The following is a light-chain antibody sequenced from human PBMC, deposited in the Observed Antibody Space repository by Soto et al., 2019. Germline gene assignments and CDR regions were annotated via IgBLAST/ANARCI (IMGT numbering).Light chain of an antibody. CDR3: SSYTSSNPRV. Sequence: QSALTQPASVSGSPGQSITISCTGTSSEVGGYKYVSWYQQHPGKAPKLMIYDVSNRPSGVSNRFSGSKSGNTASLTISGLQAEDEADYYCSSYTSSNPRVFGSGTKVTVL. CDR1: SSEVGGYKY. J-gene: IGLJ1*01. V-gene: IGLV2-14*03. CDR2: DVS.